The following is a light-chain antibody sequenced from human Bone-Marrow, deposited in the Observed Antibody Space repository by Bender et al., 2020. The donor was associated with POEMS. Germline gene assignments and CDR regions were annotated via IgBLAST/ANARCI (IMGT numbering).Light chain of an antibody. V-gene: IGLV3-25*03. CDR2: KDS. Sequence: SYGLTQPPSVSVSPGQTARITCSGDALPNQYVYWYLQKPGQAPVVVIYKDSERPSGIPERFSGSSSGTTVTLTINGVKAEDEADYYCQSADSSGTLWVFGGGTKLTVL. J-gene: IGLJ3*02. CDR3: QSADSSGTLWV. CDR1: ALPNQY.